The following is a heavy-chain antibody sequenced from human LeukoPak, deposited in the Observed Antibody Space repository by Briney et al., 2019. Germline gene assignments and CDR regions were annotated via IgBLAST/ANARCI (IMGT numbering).Heavy chain of an antibody. J-gene: IGHJ6*02. V-gene: IGHV2-5*02. CDR3: AHSGGGESGNYYYYYGMDV. D-gene: IGHD2-21*01. CDR1: GFSLSTSGVG. Sequence: ESGPTLVKPTQTLTLTCTFSGFSLSTSGVGVGWIRQPPGKALEWLALIYWDDDKRYSPSLKSRLTITKDTSKNQVVLTMTNMDPVDTATYYCAHSGGGESGNYYYYYGMDVWGQGTTVTVSS. CDR2: IYWDDDK.